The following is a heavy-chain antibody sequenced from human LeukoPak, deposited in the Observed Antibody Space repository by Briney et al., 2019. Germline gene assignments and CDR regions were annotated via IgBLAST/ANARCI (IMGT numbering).Heavy chain of an antibody. CDR2: ISGSGGTT. Sequence: GGSLRLSCAASGFTFSSYSMNWVRQAPGKGLECVSTISGSGGTTYYAETVKGRFTISRDNSKNTLYLQMNSLRAEDTAVYYCGKGRSLFDPWGQGTPVTVSS. J-gene: IGHJ5*02. D-gene: IGHD1-26*01. CDR3: GKGRSLFDP. V-gene: IGHV3-23*01. CDR1: GFTFSSYS.